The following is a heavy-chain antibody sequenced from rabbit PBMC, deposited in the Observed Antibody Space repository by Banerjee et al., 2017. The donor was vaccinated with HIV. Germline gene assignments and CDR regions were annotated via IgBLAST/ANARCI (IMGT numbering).Heavy chain of an antibody. J-gene: IGHJ6*01. CDR3: ARDVSYVSGRGANDL. Sequence: QHLVESGGGLVQPGGSLKVSCKASGFDFSNYYMTWVRQAPGKGLEWIGYIDPVLGSTYYASWVNGRFTISSHNAQNTLYLQLNSLTAADSATYFCARDVSYVSGRGANDLWGPGTLVTVS. CDR2: IDPVLGST. CDR1: GFDFSNYY. V-gene: IGHV1S7*01. D-gene: IGHD4-1*01.